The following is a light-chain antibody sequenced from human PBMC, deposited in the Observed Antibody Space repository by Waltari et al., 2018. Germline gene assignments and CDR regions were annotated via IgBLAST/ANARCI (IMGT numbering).Light chain of an antibody. V-gene: IGLV2-14*03. J-gene: IGLJ1*01. Sequence: SALTQPASVSGSPGQSITISCTGTTSDIGYYKYVSWYQQHPGNAPKLIIYDVSHRPSGVSDRFSGSKSGNTASLTISGLRAEDEADYHCSSYSISSNYYVFGTGTTVTVL. CDR2: DVS. CDR3: SSYSISSNYYV. CDR1: TSDIGYYKY.